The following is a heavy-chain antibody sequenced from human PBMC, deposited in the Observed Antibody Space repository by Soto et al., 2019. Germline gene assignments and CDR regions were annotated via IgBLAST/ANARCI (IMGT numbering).Heavy chain of an antibody. CDR2: VSTNGGTS. CDR1: GFTFSIYA. V-gene: IGHV3-64D*06. CDR3: VEDRAPRDGYNTHHGS. J-gene: IGHJ5*01. Sequence: GGSLRLSCSASGFTFSIYAMHWVRQAPGKGLEYVSAVSTNGGTSYYADSVKGRFTISRDNSRNTLYLQMNSLRPEDTAVYYCVEDRAPRDGYNTHHGSWGLGTLVTV. D-gene: IGHD5-12*01.